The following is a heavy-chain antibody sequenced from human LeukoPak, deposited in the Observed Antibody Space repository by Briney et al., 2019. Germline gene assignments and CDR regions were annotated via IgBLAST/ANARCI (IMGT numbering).Heavy chain of an antibody. V-gene: IGHV3-66*01. D-gene: IGHD5-18*01. J-gene: IGHJ5*02. CDR3: AIIHSYGHA. CDR1: GITVSSNY. CDR2: IYSGGST. Sequence: PGGSLRLSCAVAGITVSSNYMSWVRQAPGKGLEWVSAIYSGGSTYYAGSVKGRFTISRDRSKNTPYLQMSSLRVEDTAVYYCAIIHSYGHAWGQGTLVAVSS.